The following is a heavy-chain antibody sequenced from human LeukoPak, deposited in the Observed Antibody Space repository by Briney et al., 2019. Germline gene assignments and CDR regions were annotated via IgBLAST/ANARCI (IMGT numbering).Heavy chain of an antibody. CDR2: IYYSGIT. CDR1: CVSISSSSYY. J-gene: IGHJ5*02. Sequence: SETLSLTCTVACVSISSSSYYWGWIRQPPGKVLEGIGSIYYSGITNYNPSLKILITISVDTSKNQFSLKLSSVNAADTAVYYCARGGGVKLRYFDWPLRVWFDPWGQGTLVTVSS. CDR3: ARGGGVKLRYFDWPLRVWFDP. V-gene: IGHV4-39*07. D-gene: IGHD3-9*01.